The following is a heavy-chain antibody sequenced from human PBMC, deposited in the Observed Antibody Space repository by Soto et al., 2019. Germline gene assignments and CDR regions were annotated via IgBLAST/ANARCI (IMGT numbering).Heavy chain of an antibody. V-gene: IGHV5-51*01. CDR2: IYPGDSDT. CDR3: ARPGGAHQQNYFDP. J-gene: IGHJ5*02. D-gene: IGHD1-7*01. CDR1: GYSFTSYW. Sequence: PGESLKISCKGSGYSFTSYWIAWVRQRPGKGLEWMGSIYPGDSDTKYSPSFQGQVTISVDKSISTAYLQWSSLKAPDTGMYYCARPGGAHQQNYFDPWGQGTLVTVSS.